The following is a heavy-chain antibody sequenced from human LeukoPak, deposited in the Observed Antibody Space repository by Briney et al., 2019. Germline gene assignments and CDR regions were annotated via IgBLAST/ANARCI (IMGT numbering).Heavy chain of an antibody. D-gene: IGHD3-22*01. Sequence: GGSLRLSCAASGLIFNNYGLVWVRQAPGKGLEWVSAISNDGGGTTYADFVKGRFSVSRDNSKNTLFLQMNSLRAEDTALYYCAKGSSGYFFDLWGQGTLVTVSS. J-gene: IGHJ4*02. CDR2: ISNDGGGT. V-gene: IGHV3-23*01. CDR1: GLIFNNYG. CDR3: AKGSSGYFFDL.